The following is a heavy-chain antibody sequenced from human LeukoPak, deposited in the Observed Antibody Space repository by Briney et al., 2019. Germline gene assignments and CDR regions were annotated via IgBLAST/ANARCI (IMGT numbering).Heavy chain of an antibody. CDR1: GFSISRDS. J-gene: IGHJ6*02. D-gene: IGHD3-22*01. V-gene: IGHV3-48*01. CDR3: AKGDSSGYYAPYGMDV. Sequence: GGSLRLSCAASGFSISRDSMNWVRQAPGKGLEWVSYINGGSSPIYYADSVRGRFTISRDNAKNSLYLQMNSLRAEDTAVYYCAKGDSSGYYAPYGMDVWGQGTTVTVSS. CDR2: INGGSSPI.